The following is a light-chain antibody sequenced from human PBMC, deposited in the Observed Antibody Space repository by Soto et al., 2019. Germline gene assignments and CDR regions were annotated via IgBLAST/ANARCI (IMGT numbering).Light chain of an antibody. CDR2: TAS. Sequence: EIVMTQSPTSLSVSPGESAILSCRASQTVGRNLAWYQQKPGQAPRLLIHTASTRAPGIPARFSGSGSGTEFTLTVSSLQSEDFAIYYCQQYNNWPRTFGLGTKVDIK. CDR3: QQYNNWPRT. V-gene: IGKV3-15*01. J-gene: IGKJ1*01. CDR1: QTVGRN.